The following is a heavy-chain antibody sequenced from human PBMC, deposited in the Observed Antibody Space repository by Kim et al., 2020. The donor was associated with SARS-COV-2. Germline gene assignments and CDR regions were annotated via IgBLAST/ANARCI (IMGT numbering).Heavy chain of an antibody. Sequence: SETLSLTCAVYGGSFSGYYWSWIRQPPGKGLEWIGEINHSGSTNYNPSLKSRVTISVDTSKNQFSLKLSSVTAADTAVYYCAKVLECGGDCYLGPENWFDPWGQGTLVTVSS. D-gene: IGHD2-21*02. CDR2: INHSGST. CDR3: AKVLECGGDCYLGPENWFDP. J-gene: IGHJ5*02. CDR1: GGSFSGYY. V-gene: IGHV4-34*01.